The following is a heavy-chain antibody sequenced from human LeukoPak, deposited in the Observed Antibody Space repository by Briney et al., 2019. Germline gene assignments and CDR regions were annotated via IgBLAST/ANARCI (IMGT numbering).Heavy chain of an antibody. CDR2: FGTIGDST. J-gene: IGHJ4*02. CDR1: GFTFTNYA. Sequence: GGSLRLSCAASGFTFTNYATTWVRQAPGKGLEWVSSFGTIGDSTYFADSVKGRFTISRDNSKSTLYLQMNSLRAEDTAVYYCAKGAYSNGWTFDSWGQGTLVTVSS. CDR3: AKGAYSNGWTFDS. D-gene: IGHD6-19*01. V-gene: IGHV3-23*01.